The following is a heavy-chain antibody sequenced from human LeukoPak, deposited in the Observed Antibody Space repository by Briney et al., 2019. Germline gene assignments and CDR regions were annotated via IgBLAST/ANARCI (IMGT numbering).Heavy chain of an antibody. CDR3: ARDVSTTMIVVAHFDY. J-gene: IGHJ4*02. D-gene: IGHD3-22*01. CDR2: INPSGGST. V-gene: IGHV1-46*01. Sequence: GASVKVSCKASGYTFTSYYMHWVRQAPGQGLEWMGIINPSGGSTSYAQKFQGRVTMTRDTSTSTVYMELSSLRSEDTAVYYCARDVSTTMIVVAHFDYWGQGTLVTVSS. CDR1: GYTFTSYY.